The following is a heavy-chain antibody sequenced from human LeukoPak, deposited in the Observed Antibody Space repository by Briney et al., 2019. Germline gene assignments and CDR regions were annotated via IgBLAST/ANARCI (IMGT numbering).Heavy chain of an antibody. V-gene: IGHV3-15*01. Sequence: PGGSLRLSCTASGFNFNNAWMSWVRQAPGRGLEWVGRIKSAADGGTTDYLAPVRGRFAMSRDDSKKTLYLQMNSLTTEDTAIYYCVCESEPIWGQGTLVTVSS. CDR3: VCESEPI. J-gene: IGHJ4*02. CDR2: IKSAADGGTT. CDR1: GFNFNNAW. D-gene: IGHD2-21*01.